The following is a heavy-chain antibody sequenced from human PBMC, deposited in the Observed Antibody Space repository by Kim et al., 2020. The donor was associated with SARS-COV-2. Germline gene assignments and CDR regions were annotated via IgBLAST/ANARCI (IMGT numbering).Heavy chain of an antibody. CDR2: ISAYNGNT. D-gene: IGHD3-16*01. CDR1: GYTFTSYG. Sequence: ASVKVSCKASGYTFTSYGISWVRQAPGKGLEWMGWISAYNGNTNYAQKLQGRVTMTTDTSTSTAYMELRSLRSDDTAVYYCARVEGVTKYNWFDPWGQGTLVTVSS. J-gene: IGHJ5*02. V-gene: IGHV1-18*04. CDR3: ARVEGVTKYNWFDP.